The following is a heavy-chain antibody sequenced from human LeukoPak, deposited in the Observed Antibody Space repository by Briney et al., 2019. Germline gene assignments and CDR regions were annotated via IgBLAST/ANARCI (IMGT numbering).Heavy chain of an antibody. CDR1: GFTFSSYS. V-gene: IGHV3-21*01. Sequence: PGGSLRLSCAASGFTFSSYSMNWVRQAPGKGLEWVSSISSSSSYIYYADSVKGRFTISRDNAKNSLYLQMNSLRAEDTAVYYCAKDRLGYCTNGVCSYFEYWGQGTLVTVSS. J-gene: IGHJ4*02. CDR3: AKDRLGYCTNGVCSYFEY. CDR2: ISSSSSYI. D-gene: IGHD2-8*01.